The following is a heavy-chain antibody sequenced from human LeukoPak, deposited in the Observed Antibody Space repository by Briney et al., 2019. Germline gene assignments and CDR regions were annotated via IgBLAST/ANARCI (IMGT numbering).Heavy chain of an antibody. CDR3: ARAVAVAGTFKFDF. V-gene: IGHV4-59*01. Sequence: SETLSLTCTVSGGSISGNYWTWLRQPPGKGLDYIGHVFYTGSTNYSPSLKSRVTISIDTSKSHFSLKLTSVTAADTDVYYCARAVAVAGTFKFDFWGQGTLVTVSS. CDR1: GGSISGNY. D-gene: IGHD6-19*01. CDR2: VFYTGST. J-gene: IGHJ4*02.